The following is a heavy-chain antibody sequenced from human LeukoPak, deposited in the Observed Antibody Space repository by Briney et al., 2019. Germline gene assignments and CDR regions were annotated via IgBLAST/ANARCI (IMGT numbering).Heavy chain of an antibody. CDR3: ARVGRGYSYGYAFDI. CDR2: INHSGST. D-gene: IGHD5-18*01. J-gene: IGHJ3*02. V-gene: IGHV4-34*01. Sequence: SETLSLTCAVYGGSFSGYYWSWIRQPPGKGLEWIGEINHSGSTNYNPSLMSRVTISVDTSKNQFSLKLSSVTAADTAVYYCARVGRGYSYGYAFDIWGQGTMVTVSS. CDR1: GGSFSGYY.